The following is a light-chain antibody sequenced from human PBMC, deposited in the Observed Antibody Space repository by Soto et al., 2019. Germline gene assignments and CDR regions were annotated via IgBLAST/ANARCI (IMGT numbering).Light chain of an antibody. CDR3: QSYDSSLSGSV. CDR2: GNS. Sequence: QSVLTQPPSVSGAPGQRVTISCTGSSSNIGAGYDVHWYQQLPGTAPTLLIHGNSNRPSGVPDRFSGSKSGTSASLAITGLQAEDEAEYYCQSYDSSLSGSVFGGGTELTVL. J-gene: IGLJ2*01. V-gene: IGLV1-40*01. CDR1: SSNIGAGYD.